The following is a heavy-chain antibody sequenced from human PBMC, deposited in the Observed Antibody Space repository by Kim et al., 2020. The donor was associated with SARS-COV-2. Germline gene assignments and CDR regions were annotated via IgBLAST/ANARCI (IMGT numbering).Heavy chain of an antibody. CDR3: ARDPSTTRTYGMDV. CDR1: GGTFSNYV. J-gene: IGHJ6*02. CDR2: IIPFTNTA. Sequence: SVKVSCKASGGTFSNYVISWVRQAPGQGLEWMGRIIPFTNTADYAQKFRARVTITADKSTSTAYMELSSLRSEDTAVYYCARDPSTTRTYGMDVWGQGTTVTVSS. D-gene: IGHD2-2*01. V-gene: IGHV1-69*04.